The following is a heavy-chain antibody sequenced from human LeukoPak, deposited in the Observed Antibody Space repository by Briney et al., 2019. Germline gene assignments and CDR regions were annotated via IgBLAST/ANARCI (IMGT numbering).Heavy chain of an antibody. Sequence: GGSLRLSCAASGYTFSSYWMSWVRQAPGKGLEWVANIKQDGSEKYYVDSVKGRFTISRDNAKNSLYLQMNSLRAEDTAVYYCANDVDTAMVHDYWGQGTLVTVSS. D-gene: IGHD5-18*01. CDR3: ANDVDTAMVHDY. V-gene: IGHV3-7*01. CDR2: IKQDGSEK. J-gene: IGHJ4*02. CDR1: GYTFSSYW.